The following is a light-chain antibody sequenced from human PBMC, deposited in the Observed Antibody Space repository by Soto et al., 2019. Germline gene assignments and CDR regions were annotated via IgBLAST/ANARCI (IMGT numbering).Light chain of an antibody. V-gene: IGKV1-5*01. CDR2: DAS. Sequence: DLQMTQSPSTLSASVGDRVTITCRASQSISSWLDWYQQKPGKAPKLLIYDASSLESGVPSRFSGSGSGTEFTLTISSLQPDDFATYYCQQYNSYPWTFGQGTKVEIK. CDR1: QSISSW. J-gene: IGKJ1*01. CDR3: QQYNSYPWT.